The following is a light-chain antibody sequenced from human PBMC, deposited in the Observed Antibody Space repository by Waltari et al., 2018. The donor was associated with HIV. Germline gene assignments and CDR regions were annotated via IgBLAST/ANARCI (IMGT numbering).Light chain of an antibody. Sequence: TALTQSPAILSLSPEDRDSLYCRDSQNVGYFLAWYQHKTGPAPRVLIYDASTGAAGVPARFSGRGSGTDFTRTISSLAPEDFAVYYWQQRSDGPPNTFGGGTKVEIK. CDR2: DAS. J-gene: IGKJ4*01. V-gene: IGKV3-11*01. CDR3: QQRSDGPPNT. CDR1: QNVGYF.